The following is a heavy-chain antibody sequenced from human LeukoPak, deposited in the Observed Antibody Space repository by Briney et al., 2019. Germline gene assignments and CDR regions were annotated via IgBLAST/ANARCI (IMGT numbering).Heavy chain of an antibody. CDR3: AKGLSWFDS. V-gene: IGHV3-23*01. J-gene: IGHJ5*01. Sequence: PGGSLRLSCAASEFTFKTYAMNWVRQAPGKGLEWVSSITNSGGSTYYADSVEGRFIISRDNYKNRLYLKMNSLRVEDTALYYCAKGLSWFDSWGQGTLVTVSS. CDR2: ITNSGGST. CDR1: EFTFKTYA.